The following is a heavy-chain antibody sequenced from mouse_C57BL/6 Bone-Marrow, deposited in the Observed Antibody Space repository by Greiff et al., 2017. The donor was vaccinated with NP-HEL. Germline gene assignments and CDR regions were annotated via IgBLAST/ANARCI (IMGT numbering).Heavy chain of an antibody. Sequence: QVTLKVCGPGILQPSQTLSLTCSFSGFSLSTFGMGVGWIRQPSGKGLEWLAHIWWDDDKYYNPALKSRLTISKDTSKNQVFLKIANVDTADTATYYCALSYYYGSSQYYFDYWGQGTTLTVSS. CDR1: GFSLSTFGMG. J-gene: IGHJ2*01. CDR2: IWWDDDK. CDR3: ALSYYYGSSQYYFDY. D-gene: IGHD1-1*01. V-gene: IGHV8-8*01.